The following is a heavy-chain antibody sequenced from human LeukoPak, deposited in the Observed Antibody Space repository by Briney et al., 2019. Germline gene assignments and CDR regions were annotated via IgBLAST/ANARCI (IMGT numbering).Heavy chain of an antibody. CDR1: GGSFSGYY. CDR3: AREDDYYGSGSYYNFDY. D-gene: IGHD3-10*01. J-gene: IGHJ4*02. CDR2: INHSGST. Sequence: SETLSLTCAVYGGSFSGYYWSWIRQPPGKGLEWIGEINHSGSTNYNPSLKSRVTISVDTSKNQFSLKLSSVTAADTAVYYCAREDDYYGSGSYYNFDYWGQGTLVTVSS. V-gene: IGHV4-34*01.